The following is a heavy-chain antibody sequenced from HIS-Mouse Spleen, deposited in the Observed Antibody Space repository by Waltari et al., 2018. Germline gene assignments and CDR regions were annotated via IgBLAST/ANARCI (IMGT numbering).Heavy chain of an antibody. CDR3: ARNYGSGSYYAFDI. D-gene: IGHD3-10*01. J-gene: IGHJ3*02. Sequence: VQLVQSGGGLVKPGGSLRLSCAASGFPFSSYYMHWVGQAPGKGRGWMGIINPSGGSTSYAQKFQGRVTMTRDTSTSTVYMELSSLRSEDTAVYYCARNYGSGSYYAFDIWGQGTMVTVSS. V-gene: IGHV1-46*03. CDR1: GFPFSSYY. CDR2: INPSGGST.